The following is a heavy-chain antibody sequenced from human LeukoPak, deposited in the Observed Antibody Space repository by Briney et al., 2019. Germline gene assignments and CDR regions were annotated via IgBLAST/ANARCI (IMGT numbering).Heavy chain of an antibody. CDR2: ISSSGSTI. CDR3: ARVLGSSWYSYFQH. J-gene: IGHJ1*01. Sequence: GGSLRLSCAASGFTFSDYYMSWIRQAPGKGLEWVSHISSSGSTIYYADSVKGRFTISRDNAKNSLYLQMNSLRAEDTAVYYCARVLGSSWYSYFQHWGQGTLVTVSS. CDR1: GFTFSDYY. D-gene: IGHD6-13*01. V-gene: IGHV3-11*01.